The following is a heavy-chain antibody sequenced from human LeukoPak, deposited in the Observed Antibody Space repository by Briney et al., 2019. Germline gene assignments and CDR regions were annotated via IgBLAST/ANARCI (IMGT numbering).Heavy chain of an antibody. J-gene: IGHJ4*02. CDR2: INNSGGST. V-gene: IGHV3-23*01. CDR3: ARVWHCTSTSCYDY. D-gene: IGHD2-2*01. CDR1: RFTFSSYA. Sequence: GGSLRLSCAASRFTFSSYAMSWVRQAPGKGLEGVSIINNSGGSTYYADSVKGRFTISRDNSKNTLYLQMNSLRDEDTAVYYCARVWHCTSTSCYDYWGQGTLVTVSS.